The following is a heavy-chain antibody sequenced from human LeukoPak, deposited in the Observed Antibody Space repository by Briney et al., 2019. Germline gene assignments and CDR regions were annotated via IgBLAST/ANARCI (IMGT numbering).Heavy chain of an antibody. V-gene: IGHV1-46*01. J-gene: IGHJ4*02. CDR2: INPSGGST. CDR1: GYTFTSYY. CDR3: AREGPYYYDSSGYYLDY. Sequence: ASVKVSCKASGYTFTSYYMHWVRQAPGQGLEWMGIINPSGGSTSYAQKFQGRVTMTRDTSTSTVYMELSSLRSEDTAVYYCAREGPYYYDSSGYYLDYWGQGTLVTVSS. D-gene: IGHD3-22*01.